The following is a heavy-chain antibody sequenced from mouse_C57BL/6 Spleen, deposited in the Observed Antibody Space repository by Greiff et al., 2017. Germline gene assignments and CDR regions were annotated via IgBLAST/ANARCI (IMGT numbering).Heavy chain of an antibody. D-gene: IGHD2-3*01. CDR1: GYTFTSYW. Sequence: VQLKQPGTELVKPGASVKLSCKASGYTFTSYWMHWVKQRPGQGLEWIGNINPSNGGTNYNEKFKSKATLTVDKSSSTAYMQLSSLTSEDSAVYYCARPKVYDGYFPFAYWGQGTLVTVSA. CDR3: ARPKVYDGYFPFAY. J-gene: IGHJ3*01. V-gene: IGHV1-53*01. CDR2: INPSNGGT.